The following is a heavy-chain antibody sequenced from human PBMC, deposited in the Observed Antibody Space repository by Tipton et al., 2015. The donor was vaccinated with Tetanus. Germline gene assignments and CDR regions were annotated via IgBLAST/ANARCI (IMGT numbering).Heavy chain of an antibody. CDR2: IQYNGIT. D-gene: IGHD1-26*01. V-gene: IGHV4-59*12. J-gene: IGHJ4*02. Sequence: GLVKPSETLSLTCAVSRGSRSANYWSWIRQSPGKGLEWIGYIQYNGITNYHPSLKSRVTISVDTSNNHFSLRLTSVTAADTAVYYCARGLPREPFYFDYWGQGKQVAVSS. CDR1: RGSRSANY. CDR3: ARGLPREPFYFDY.